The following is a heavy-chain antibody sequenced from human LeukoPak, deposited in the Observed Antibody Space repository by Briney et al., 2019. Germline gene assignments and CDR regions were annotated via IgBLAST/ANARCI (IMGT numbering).Heavy chain of an antibody. Sequence: PGGSLRLSCAASGFTFSSYEMNWVRQAPGKGLKWVSYISSSGSTIYYADSVKGRFTISRDNAKNSLYLQMNSLRAEDTAVYYCARAVWSGFPYYFDYWGQGTLVTVSS. CDR1: GFTFSSYE. J-gene: IGHJ4*02. V-gene: IGHV3-48*03. CDR2: ISSSGSTI. D-gene: IGHD3-3*01. CDR3: ARAVWSGFPYYFDY.